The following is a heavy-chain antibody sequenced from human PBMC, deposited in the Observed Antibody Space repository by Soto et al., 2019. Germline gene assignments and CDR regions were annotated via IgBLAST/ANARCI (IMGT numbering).Heavy chain of an antibody. J-gene: IGHJ4*02. CDR1: GGTFSSYA. CDR3: ARDRMDFWSGRTQTYYFDY. D-gene: IGHD3-3*01. Sequence: QVQLVQSGAEVKKPGSSVKVSCKASGGTFSSYAISWVRQAPGQGLEWMGGIIPIFGTANYAQKFQGRVTITAAESTSTAYMELSSLRSEDTAVYYCARDRMDFWSGRTQTYYFDYWGQGTLVTVSS. CDR2: IIPIFGTA. V-gene: IGHV1-69*01.